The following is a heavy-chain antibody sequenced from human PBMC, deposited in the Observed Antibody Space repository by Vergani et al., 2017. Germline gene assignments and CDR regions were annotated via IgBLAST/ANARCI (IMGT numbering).Heavy chain of an antibody. CDR1: GGSFSGYY. D-gene: IGHD3-22*01. V-gene: IGHV4-34*02. Sequence: QVQLQQWVAGLLKPSETLSLTCAVYGGSFSGYYWSWIRQPPGKGLEWIGEINHSGSTNYNPSLKSRVTISVDTSKNQFSLKLSSVTAADTAVYYCAIQSYYYDSSGLRRWGQGTLVTVSS. J-gene: IGHJ4*02. CDR3: AIQSYYYDSSGLRR. CDR2: INHSGST.